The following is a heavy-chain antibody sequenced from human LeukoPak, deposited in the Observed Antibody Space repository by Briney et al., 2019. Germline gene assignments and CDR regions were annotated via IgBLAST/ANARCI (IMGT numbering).Heavy chain of an antibody. J-gene: IGHJ6*03. CDR2: MDPYSGNT. CDR1: PSTFTDSG. Sequence: ASVKVSCKASPSTFTDSGINWVRQATGQGLEWLGHMDPYSGNTGYAQKFQGRVTMTRNTSISTAYMELSSLTSEDTAVYYCARNSNYGDYYYYYYMDVWGKGTTVTVSS. CDR3: ARNSNYGDYYYYYYMDV. V-gene: IGHV1-8*01. D-gene: IGHD4-11*01.